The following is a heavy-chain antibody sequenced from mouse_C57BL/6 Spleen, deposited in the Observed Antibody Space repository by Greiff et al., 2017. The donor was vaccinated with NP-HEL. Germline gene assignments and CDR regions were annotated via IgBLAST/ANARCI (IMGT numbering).Heavy chain of an antibody. CDR2: IDPSDSET. D-gene: IGHD4-1*01. V-gene: IGHV1-52*01. J-gene: IGHJ2*01. CDR3: ARSGANWGYDFGY. Sequence: QVQLQQPGAELVRPGSSVKLSCKASGYTFTSYWMHWVKQRPIQGLEWIGNIDPSDSETHYNQKFKDKATLTVDKSSSTAYMQLSSLTSEDSAVYYCARSGANWGYDFGYWGQGTTLTVSS. CDR1: GYTFTSYW.